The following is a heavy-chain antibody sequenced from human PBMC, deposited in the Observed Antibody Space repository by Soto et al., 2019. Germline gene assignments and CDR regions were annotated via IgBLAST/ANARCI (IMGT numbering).Heavy chain of an antibody. V-gene: IGHV4-59*01. CDR3: ARFVIAARCFDY. Sequence: SETLSLTCTVSGGSIRSYYWSWIRQPPGKGLEWIGYIYYSGSTNYNPSLKSRVTISVDTSKNQFSLKLSSVTAADTAVYYCARFVIAARCFDYWGQEPWSPSPQ. CDR1: GGSIRSYY. CDR2: IYYSGST. D-gene: IGHD6-6*01. J-gene: IGHJ4*01.